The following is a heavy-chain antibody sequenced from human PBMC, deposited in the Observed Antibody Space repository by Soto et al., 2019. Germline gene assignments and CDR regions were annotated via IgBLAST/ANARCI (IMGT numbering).Heavy chain of an antibody. CDR2: ISSSGSTI. V-gene: IGHV3-11*01. Sequence: GGSLRHSCAASGFTFSDYYMSWIRQAPGKGLEWLSYISSSGSTIYYADSVKGRFTISRDNAKNSLYLQMNSLRAEDTAVYYCARALRFWSGYTDYWGQGTLVTVSS. CDR1: GFTFSDYY. CDR3: ARALRFWSGYTDY. D-gene: IGHD3-3*01. J-gene: IGHJ4*02.